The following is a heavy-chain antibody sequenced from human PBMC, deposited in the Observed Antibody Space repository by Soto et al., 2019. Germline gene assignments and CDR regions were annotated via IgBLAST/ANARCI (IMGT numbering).Heavy chain of an antibody. V-gene: IGHV1-69*13. CDR2: IIPIFGTA. D-gene: IGHD6-6*01. Sequence: VASVKVSCKASGGTFSSYAISWVRQAPGRGLEWMGGIIPIFGTANYAQKFQGRVTITADESTSTAYMELSSLRSEDTAVYYCARGGIAARQVFAGRYFDYWGQGTLVTVSS. J-gene: IGHJ4*02. CDR3: ARGGIAARQVFAGRYFDY. CDR1: GGTFSSYA.